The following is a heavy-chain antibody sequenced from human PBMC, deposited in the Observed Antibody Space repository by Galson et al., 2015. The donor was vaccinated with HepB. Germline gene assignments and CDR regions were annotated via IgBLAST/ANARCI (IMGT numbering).Heavy chain of an antibody. J-gene: IGHJ5*02. CDR1: GGSFSGYY. CDR3: ARGGVLWERWFDP. Sequence: ETLSLTCAVYGGSFSGYYWSWIRQPPGKGLEWIGEINHSGSTNYNPSLKSRVTISVDTSKNQFSLKLSSVTAADTAVYYCARGGVLWERWFDPWGQGTLVTVSS. D-gene: IGHD1-1*01. CDR2: INHSGST. V-gene: IGHV4-34*01.